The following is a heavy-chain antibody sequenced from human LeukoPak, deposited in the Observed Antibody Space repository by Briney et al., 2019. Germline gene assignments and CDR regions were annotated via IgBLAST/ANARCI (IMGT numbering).Heavy chain of an antibody. Sequence: ASVKVSCKASGYTFTSYGISWVRQAPGQRLEWMEWISVGNGNTRYSHKFQDRVTITRDTSATTVYMELRSLRSEDTAVYYCARSARSWDYDILTGMANWFDPWGEGTLVTVSS. D-gene: IGHD3-9*01. CDR1: GYTFTSYG. J-gene: IGHJ5*02. V-gene: IGHV1-3*01. CDR2: ISVGNGNT. CDR3: ARSARSWDYDILTGMANWFDP.